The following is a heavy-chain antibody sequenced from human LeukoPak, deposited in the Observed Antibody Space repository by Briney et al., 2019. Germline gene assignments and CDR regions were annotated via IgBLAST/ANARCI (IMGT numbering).Heavy chain of an antibody. CDR2: ISYDGSNK. CDR1: GFTFSSYA. CDR3: ARDPETYGSGSYCDY. D-gene: IGHD3-10*01. Sequence: GGSLRVSCAASGFTFSSYAMHWVRQAPGKGLEWVAVISYDGSNKYYADSVKGRFTISRDNSKNTLYLQMNSLRAEDTAVYYCARDPETYGSGSYCDYWGQGTLVTVSS. J-gene: IGHJ4*02. V-gene: IGHV3-30-3*01.